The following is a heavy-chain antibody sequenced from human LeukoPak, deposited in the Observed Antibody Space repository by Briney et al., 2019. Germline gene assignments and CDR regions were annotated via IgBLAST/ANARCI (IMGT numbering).Heavy chain of an antibody. CDR2: INPNSGGT. CDR1: GYTFTGYY. Sequence: ASVKVSCKASGYTFTGYYMHWVRQAPGQGLEWMGWINPNSGGTNYAQKFQGRVTMTRDTSISTAYMELSRLRSDDTAVYYYARGMERYDYVWGSYPRGGNFDYWGQGTLVTVSS. V-gene: IGHV1-2*02. J-gene: IGHJ4*02. D-gene: IGHD3-16*02. CDR3: ARGMERYDYVWGSYPRGGNFDY.